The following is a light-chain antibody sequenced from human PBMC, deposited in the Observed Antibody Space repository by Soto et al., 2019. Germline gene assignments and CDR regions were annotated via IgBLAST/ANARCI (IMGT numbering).Light chain of an antibody. Sequence: QSALTQPASVSGSPGQSITISCTGTSSDVGGYNYVSWYQQHPGKAPKLMIYDVSNRPSGVSNRFSGSKSGNTASLTISGLQAEDEADYYCSSYTSSSPLGVFGTRTKLTVL. CDR3: SSYTSSSPLGV. CDR2: DVS. V-gene: IGLV2-14*01. J-gene: IGLJ1*01. CDR1: SSDVGGYNY.